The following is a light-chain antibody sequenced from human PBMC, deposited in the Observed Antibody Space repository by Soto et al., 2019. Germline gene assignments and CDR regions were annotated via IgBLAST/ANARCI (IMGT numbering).Light chain of an antibody. CDR2: KAS. CDR3: QQYVSYCT. Sequence: DIQMTQSPSTLSASLGDRVTITCRASKSISTWLAWYQQKPGKAPKLLIYKASNLESGVPSRFSGSGSGTEFTLTISSLQPDDFATHYCQQYVSYCTFGQGTKVEIK. CDR1: KSISTW. J-gene: IGKJ4*01. V-gene: IGKV1-5*03.